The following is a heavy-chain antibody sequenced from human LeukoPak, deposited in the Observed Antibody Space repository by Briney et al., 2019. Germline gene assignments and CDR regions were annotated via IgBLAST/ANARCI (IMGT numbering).Heavy chain of an antibody. J-gene: IGHJ4*02. CDR2: IRSKADGGTP. Sequence: PGGSLRLSCAASGFSFSDAWMNWVRQAPGKGLEWVGHIRSKADGGTPDYIAPVKGRFTISRDDSKNTLYLQMNSLKTEDTAVYYCTTIDYGDYVVAYWGQGTLVTVSS. D-gene: IGHD4-17*01. V-gene: IGHV3-15*07. CDR1: GFSFSDAW. CDR3: TTIDYGDYVVAY.